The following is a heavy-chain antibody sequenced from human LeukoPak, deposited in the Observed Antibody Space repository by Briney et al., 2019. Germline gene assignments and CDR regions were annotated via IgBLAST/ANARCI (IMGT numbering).Heavy chain of an antibody. J-gene: IGHJ3*02. CDR2: ISSTGGTT. CDR1: GLTFSNYG. CDR3: AKDLNDHLDAFDI. D-gene: IGHD1-1*01. Sequence: PGGSLRLSCVASGLTFSNYGISWVRQAPGKGLEWVSAISSTGGTTYYADSVKGHFTISRDNSKNTVYLQMNSLSAEDTAVYYCAKDLNDHLDAFDIWGQGTMVTVSS. V-gene: IGHV3-23*01.